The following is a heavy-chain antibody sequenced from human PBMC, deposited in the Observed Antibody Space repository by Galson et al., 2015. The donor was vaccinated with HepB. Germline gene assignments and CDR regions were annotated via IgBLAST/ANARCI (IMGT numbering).Heavy chain of an antibody. CDR1: GYTFTSYG. J-gene: IGHJ4*02. Sequence: SVKVSCKASGYTFTSYGISWVRQAPGQGLEWMGWISAYNGNTNYAQKLQGRVTMTTDTSTSTAYMELRSLRAEDTAVYYCARDFIVGATLEYYFDYWGQGTLVTVSS. D-gene: IGHD1-26*01. CDR3: ARDFIVGATLEYYFDY. V-gene: IGHV1-18*04. CDR2: ISAYNGNT.